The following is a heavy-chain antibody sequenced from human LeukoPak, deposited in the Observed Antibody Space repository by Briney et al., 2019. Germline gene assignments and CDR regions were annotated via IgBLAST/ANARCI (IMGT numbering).Heavy chain of an antibody. D-gene: IGHD3-22*01. CDR3: AKAGDYYDSSGYFGY. Sequence: PGGSLRLSCAASGFAFSYYWMHWVRQAPGKGLVWVSHINSDGSSTNYADSVKGRFTISRDNSKNTLYLQMNSLRAEDTAVYYCAKAGDYYDSSGYFGYWGQGTLVTVSS. CDR1: GFAFSYYW. J-gene: IGHJ4*02. CDR2: INSDGSST. V-gene: IGHV3-74*01.